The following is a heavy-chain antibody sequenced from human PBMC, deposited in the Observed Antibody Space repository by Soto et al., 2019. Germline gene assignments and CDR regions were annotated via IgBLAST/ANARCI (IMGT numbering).Heavy chain of an antibody. CDR3: AGFFVGDPTHRPSFGAFDI. CDR1: GFTFSSYA. CDR2: ISGSGGST. J-gene: IGHJ3*02. V-gene: IGHV3-23*01. Sequence: GGSLRLSCAASGFTFSSYAMSWVRQAPGKGLEWVSAISGSGGSTYYADSVKGRFTISRDNSKNTLYLQMNSLRAEDTAVYYCAGFFVGDPTHRPSFGAFDIWGQGTMVTVSS. D-gene: IGHD5-18*01.